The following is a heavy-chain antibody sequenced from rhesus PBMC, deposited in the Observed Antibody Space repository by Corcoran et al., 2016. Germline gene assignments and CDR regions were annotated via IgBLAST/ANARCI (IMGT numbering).Heavy chain of an antibody. Sequence: EVQLVESGGGLAKPGGSLRLSCAASGFTFSDYYMDWVRQAPGKGLEWVSRFSNGGGSTWYADAVKGRITISRENPKNTLYFQMNSLRAEDTAVYYCALLGRGGSWDDAFDFWGQGLRVTVSS. D-gene: IGHD6-25*01. V-gene: IGHV3-178*01. CDR2: FSNGGGST. CDR3: ALLGRGGSWDDAFDF. J-gene: IGHJ3*01. CDR1: GFTFSDYY.